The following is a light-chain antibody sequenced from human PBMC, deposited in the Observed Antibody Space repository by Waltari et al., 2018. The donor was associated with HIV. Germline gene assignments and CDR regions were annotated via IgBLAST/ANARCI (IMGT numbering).Light chain of an antibody. CDR1: QGISTY. CDR3: QQTYGTPD. Sequence: DIQMTQSPSSLSASVGDRVTIACQASQGISTYLNWYQHKPGRAPRLIMYATSSLESGVPSRFSGTGSGTDFSLTISNLQPEDFATYYCQQTYGTPDFGQGTRLDIK. V-gene: IGKV1-39*01. CDR2: ATS. J-gene: IGKJ5*01.